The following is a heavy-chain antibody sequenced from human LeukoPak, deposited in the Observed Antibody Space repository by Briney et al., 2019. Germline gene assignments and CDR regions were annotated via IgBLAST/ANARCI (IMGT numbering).Heavy chain of an antibody. D-gene: IGHD3-22*01. Sequence: PGGSLRLSCAASGFTFSSYAMSWVRRAPGKGLEWVSSITSSGAATYYADSVKGRFTISRDNSDNTLYLQMNSLRAEDTAVYYCAKDRPNYYGSNGHYYKLNGDCWGQGTLVTVSS. CDR1: GFTFSSYA. CDR3: AKDRPNYYGSNGHYYKLNGDC. J-gene: IGHJ4*02. V-gene: IGHV3-23*01. CDR2: ITSSGAAT.